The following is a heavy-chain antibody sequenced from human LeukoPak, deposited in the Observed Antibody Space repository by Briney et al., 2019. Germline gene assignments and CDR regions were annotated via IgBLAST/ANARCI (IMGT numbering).Heavy chain of an antibody. Sequence: GGSLRLSCAASGFSFSGSWMNWVRQAPGKGLEWVANIRLDGSQKRFVDSVMGRFTMSRDNAKSSLYLQMNSLRVEDTAVFYCAAWTDRGYNFWGQGTLVTVSS. CDR1: GFSFSGSW. J-gene: IGHJ4*02. CDR3: AAWTDRGYNF. D-gene: IGHD5-24*01. V-gene: IGHV3-7*01. CDR2: IRLDGSQK.